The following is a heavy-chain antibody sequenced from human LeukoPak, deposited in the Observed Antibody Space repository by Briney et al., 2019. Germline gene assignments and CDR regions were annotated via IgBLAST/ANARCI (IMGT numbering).Heavy chain of an antibody. D-gene: IGHD3-22*01. J-gene: IGHJ4*02. CDR3: ATSNKTYYYDSSGYYYGYYFDY. V-gene: IGHV1-24*01. CDR2: FDPEDGET. CDR1: GYTLTELS. Sequence: ASVKVSCKVSGYTLTELSMHWVRQAPGKGLEWMGGFDPEDGETIYAQKFQGRVTMTEDTSTDTAYMELSSLRSEDTAVYYCATSNKTYYYDSSGYYYGYYFDYWGQGTLVTVSS.